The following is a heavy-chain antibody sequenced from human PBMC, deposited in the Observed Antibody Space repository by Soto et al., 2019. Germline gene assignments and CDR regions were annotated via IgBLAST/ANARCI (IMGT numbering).Heavy chain of an antibody. CDR1: GITFRSYG. Sequence: QVQLVESGGGVVQPGRSLRLSCAASGITFRSYGMHWVRQAPGKGLEWVAVISYDGINKYYGDSVKGRFTISRDNSKNTLYLQMNSLRAEDTAVYYCAKNRLANSPYYYYYYGMDVWGQGTTVTVSS. V-gene: IGHV3-30*18. CDR2: ISYDGINK. D-gene: IGHD6-25*01. CDR3: AKNRLANSPYYYYYYGMDV. J-gene: IGHJ6*02.